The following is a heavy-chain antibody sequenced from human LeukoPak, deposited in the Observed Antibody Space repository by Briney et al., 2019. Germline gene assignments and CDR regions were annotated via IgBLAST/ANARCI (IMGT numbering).Heavy chain of an antibody. Sequence: PGGSLRLSCAASVFTFSSYAMSWVRQAPGKGLEWVSAISGSGGSTYYADSVKGRFTISRDHSKNTLYLQENSVRAEDTVVYYCAKGRYYNDSSDAFDIWGQGTMVTVSS. J-gene: IGHJ3*02. CDR1: VFTFSSYA. D-gene: IGHD3-22*01. CDR2: ISGSGGST. V-gene: IGHV3-23*01. CDR3: AKGRYYNDSSDAFDI.